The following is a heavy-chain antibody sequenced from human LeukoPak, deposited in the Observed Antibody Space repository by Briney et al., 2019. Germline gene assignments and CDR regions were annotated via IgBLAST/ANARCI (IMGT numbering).Heavy chain of an antibody. CDR3: ARDYYGSGSLDY. CDR2: IYYSGST. CDR1: GGSISSGDSY. V-gene: IGHV4-30-4*01. Sequence: SQTLSLTCTVSGGSISSGDSYWSWIRQPPGKGLEWIGYIYYSGSTYYNPSLKSRVTISVDTSKNQFSLKLSSVTAADTAVYYCARDYYGSGSLDYWGQGTLVTVSS. D-gene: IGHD3-10*01. J-gene: IGHJ4*02.